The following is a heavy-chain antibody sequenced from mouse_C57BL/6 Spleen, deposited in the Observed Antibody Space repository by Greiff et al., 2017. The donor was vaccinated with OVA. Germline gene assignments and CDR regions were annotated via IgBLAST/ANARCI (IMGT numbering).Heavy chain of an antibody. Sequence: VQLQQSDAELVKPGASVKISCKVSGYTFTDHTIYWMKQRPEQGLEWIGNIYPRDGSTKYHEKFKGKATLTADKSSSTAYMQLNSLTSEDSAVYFCARIYGSSYRYFDVWGTGTTVTVSS. CDR3: ARIYGSSYRYFDV. CDR1: GYTFTDHT. J-gene: IGHJ1*03. CDR2: IYPRDGST. V-gene: IGHV1-78*01. D-gene: IGHD1-1*01.